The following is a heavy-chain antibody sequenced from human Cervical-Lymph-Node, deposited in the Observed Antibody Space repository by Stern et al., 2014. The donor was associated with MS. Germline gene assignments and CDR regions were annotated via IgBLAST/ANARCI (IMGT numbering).Heavy chain of an antibody. D-gene: IGHD4-17*01. CDR3: ARDPFGDYVPDR. CDR2: IGSSGSPI. J-gene: IGHJ5*02. CDR1: GFIFSTYS. Sequence: EVQLVESGGGLVEPGGSLRLSCAASGFIFSTYSMNWVRQSPGKGLEWVSYIGSSGSPIYYADSVKGRFTISRDNVKNSLYLQMNNLRDRDTAVYYCARDPFGDYVPDRWGQGALVTVSS. V-gene: IGHV3-48*02.